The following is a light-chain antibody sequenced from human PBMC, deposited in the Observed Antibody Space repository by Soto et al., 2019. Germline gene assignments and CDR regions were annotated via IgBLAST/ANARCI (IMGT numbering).Light chain of an antibody. Sequence: QSVLTQPASVSGSPGQSITISCTGTSSDVGGYNYVSWYQQHPGKAPKLMIYEVSKRPSGVPGRFSGSKSGNTASLTVSGLQAEDEADYYCSSYAGSSTLYVFGTGTKVT. CDR3: SSYAGSSTLYV. CDR2: EVS. V-gene: IGLV2-8*01. J-gene: IGLJ1*01. CDR1: SSDVGGYNY.